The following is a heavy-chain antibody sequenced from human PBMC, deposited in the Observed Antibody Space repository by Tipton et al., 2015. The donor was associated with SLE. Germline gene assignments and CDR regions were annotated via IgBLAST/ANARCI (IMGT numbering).Heavy chain of an antibody. D-gene: IGHD2-2*01. CDR1: GITFSSYW. CDR3: AGEACSSATCYFDY. Sequence: SLRLSCAASGITFSSYWMSWVRQAPGKGLEWVANIKQDGSEKYYVDSVKGRFTISRDNAKNSLYLQMNSLRAEDTAVYYCAGEACSSATCYFDYWGQGTLVTVSS. J-gene: IGHJ4*02. V-gene: IGHV3-7*01. CDR2: IKQDGSEK.